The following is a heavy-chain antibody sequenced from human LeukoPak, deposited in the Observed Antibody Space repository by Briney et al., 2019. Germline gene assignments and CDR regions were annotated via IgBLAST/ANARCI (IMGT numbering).Heavy chain of an antibody. CDR2: INHSGST. D-gene: IGHD3-9*01. V-gene: IGHV4-34*01. CDR1: GGSFSGYY. J-gene: IGHJ6*02. CDR3: ARGRPYLSYDILTGYYDDYYYGMDV. Sequence: PSETLSLTCAVYGGSFSGYYWSWIRQPPGKGLEWIGEINHSGSTNYNPSLKSRVTISVDTPKNQFSLKLSSVTAADTAVYYRARGRPYLSYDILTGYYDDYYYGMDVWGQGTTVTVSS.